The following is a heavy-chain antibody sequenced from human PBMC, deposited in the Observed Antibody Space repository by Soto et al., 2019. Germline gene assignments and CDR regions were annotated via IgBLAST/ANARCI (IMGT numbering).Heavy chain of an antibody. V-gene: IGHV3-9*01. CDR2: ISGNSGSI. J-gene: IGHJ6*03. CDR1: GFTFDDYA. D-gene: IGHD6-13*01. Sequence: EVQLVESGGGLVQPGRSLRLSCAASGFTFDDYAMHWVRQAPGKGLEWVSGISGNSGSIGYAASVKGRFTNSRDNAKKTLYLQMNSLRAEDTALYYCAEAGGAAAGLYYYYYYMDVWGKGTTVTVSS. CDR3: AEAGGAAAGLYYYYYYMDV.